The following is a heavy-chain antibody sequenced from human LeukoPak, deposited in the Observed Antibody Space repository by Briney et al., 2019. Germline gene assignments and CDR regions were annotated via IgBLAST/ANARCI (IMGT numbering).Heavy chain of an antibody. CDR2: ISGYNGNT. Sequence: ASVKVSCKASGYTFSSYGIAWVRQAPGQGLEWMGWISGYNGNTNYAQKLQGRVSMTTDTSTTTAYMELRSLTSDDTALYYCGRSSLGTITGGPFDYWGRGTLVPVSS. D-gene: IGHD5-12*01. V-gene: IGHV1-18*01. J-gene: IGHJ4*02. CDR1: GYTFSSYG. CDR3: GRSSLGTITGGPFDY.